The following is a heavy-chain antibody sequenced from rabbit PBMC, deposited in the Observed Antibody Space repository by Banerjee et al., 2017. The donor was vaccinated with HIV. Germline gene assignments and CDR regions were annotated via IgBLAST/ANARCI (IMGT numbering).Heavy chain of an antibody. CDR3: ARGDDGDPSDGYALSL. Sequence: QSLEESGGDLVKPGASLTLTCTASGFSFSSGYYMCWVRQAPGKGLEWIACIYADGSGSTYYASWAKGRFTISDISSTTVTLQMTSLTAADTATYFCARGDDGDPSDGYALSLWGQGTLVTVS. CDR1: GFSFSSGYY. D-gene: IGHD6-1*01. V-gene: IGHV1S40*01. J-gene: IGHJ6*01. CDR2: IYADGSGST.